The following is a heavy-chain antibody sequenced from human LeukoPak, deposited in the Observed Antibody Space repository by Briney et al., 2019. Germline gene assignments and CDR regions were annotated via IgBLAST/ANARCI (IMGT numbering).Heavy chain of an antibody. V-gene: IGHV1-24*01. CDR3: ATRGYSYGYPDY. Sequence: ASVKVSCKVSGYTLTELSMHWVRQAPRKGLEWMGGFDPEDGETIYAQKFQGRVTMTEDTSTDTAYMELSSLRSEDTAVYYCATRGYSYGYPDYWGQGTLVTVSS. CDR1: GYTLTELS. J-gene: IGHJ4*02. D-gene: IGHD5-18*01. CDR2: FDPEDGET.